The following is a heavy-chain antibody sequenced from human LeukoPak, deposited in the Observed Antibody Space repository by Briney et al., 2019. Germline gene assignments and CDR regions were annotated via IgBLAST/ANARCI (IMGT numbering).Heavy chain of an antibody. J-gene: IGHJ4*02. V-gene: IGHV3-7*01. CDR1: GFTFSSYW. CDR2: IKQDGSEK. CDR3: ARDGGSSWYLWDVRSTGSDY. Sequence: GSLRLSCAASGFTFSSYWMSWVRQAPGKGLEWVANIKQDGSEKYYVDSVKGRFTISRDNAKNPLYLQMNSLRAEDTAVYYCARDGGSSWYLWDVRSTGSDYWGQGTLVTVSS. D-gene: IGHD6-13*01.